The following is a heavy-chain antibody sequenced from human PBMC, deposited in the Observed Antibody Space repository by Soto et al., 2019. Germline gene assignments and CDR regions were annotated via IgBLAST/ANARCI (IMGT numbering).Heavy chain of an antibody. V-gene: IGHV3-30-3*01. Sequence: HPGGSLRLSCAASGFTFSSYAMHWVRQAPGKGLEWVAVISYDGSNKYYADSVKGRFTISRDNSKNTLYLQMNSLRAEDTAVYYCASTPHVYYGMDVWGQGTTVTVSS. CDR1: GFTFSSYA. J-gene: IGHJ6*02. CDR3: ASTPHVYYGMDV. CDR2: ISYDGSNK.